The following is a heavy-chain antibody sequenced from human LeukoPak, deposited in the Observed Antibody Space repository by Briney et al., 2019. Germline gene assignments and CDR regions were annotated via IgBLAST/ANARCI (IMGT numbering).Heavy chain of an antibody. Sequence: GGSLRLSCAASGFTFSSYAMSWVRQAPGKGLEWVSAISGSGGSTYYADSVKGRFTISRDNSKNTLYLQMNRLRAEDTAVYYCAKASYYYDSSGYYYLSYFDLWGRGTLVTVSS. CDR1: GFTFSSYA. J-gene: IGHJ2*01. V-gene: IGHV3-23*01. D-gene: IGHD3-22*01. CDR2: ISGSGGST. CDR3: AKASYYYDSSGYYYLSYFDL.